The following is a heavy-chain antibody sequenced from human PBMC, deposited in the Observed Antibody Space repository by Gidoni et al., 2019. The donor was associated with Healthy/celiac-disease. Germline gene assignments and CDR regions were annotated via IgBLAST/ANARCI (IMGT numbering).Heavy chain of an antibody. V-gene: IGHV3-23*01. J-gene: IGHJ6*02. D-gene: IGHD1-1*01. CDR1: GFTFSSYA. CDR2: ISGSGGST. CDR3: AVSYNHYYYYCMDV. Sequence: EVQLLESGGGLVQPGGSLRLSCAASGFTFSSYALSWVLQAPGKGLEWVSAISGSGGSTYYADSVKGRFTISRDNSKNTLYLQMNSLRAEDTAVYYCAVSYNHYYYYCMDVWGQGTTVTVSS.